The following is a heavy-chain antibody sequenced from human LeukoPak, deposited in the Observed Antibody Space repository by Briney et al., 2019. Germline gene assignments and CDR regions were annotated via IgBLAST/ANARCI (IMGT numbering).Heavy chain of an antibody. J-gene: IGHJ4*02. CDR1: GYTFTSYY. CDR2: INPSGGST. CDR3: AKSFGSSSGRPLLYFDY. V-gene: IGHV1-46*01. Sequence: ASVKVSCKASGYTFTSYYMHWVRQAPGQGLEWMGIINPSGGSTSYAQKFQGRVTMTRDMSTSTVYMELSSLRSEDTAVYYCAKSFGSSSGRPLLYFDYWGQGTLVTVSS. D-gene: IGHD6-13*01.